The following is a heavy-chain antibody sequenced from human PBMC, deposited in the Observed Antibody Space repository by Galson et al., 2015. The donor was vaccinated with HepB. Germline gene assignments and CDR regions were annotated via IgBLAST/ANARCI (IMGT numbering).Heavy chain of an antibody. CDR2: ISSSGNTL. CDR3: ARHRCSDGGCRYRGFDF. J-gene: IGHJ4*02. V-gene: IGHV3-48*01. D-gene: IGHD2-15*01. CDR1: GFIFSNYN. Sequence: SLRLSCAASGFIFSNYNMNWVRQAPGKGLEWVSYISSSGNTLYYADSVKGRFTISRDNAKNSLYLQMNSLRAEDTAVYYCARHRCSDGGCRYRGFDFWGQGTLVTVSS.